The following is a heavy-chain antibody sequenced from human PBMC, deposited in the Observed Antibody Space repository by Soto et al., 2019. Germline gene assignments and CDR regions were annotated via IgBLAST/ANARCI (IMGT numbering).Heavy chain of an antibody. V-gene: IGHV1-69*13. J-gene: IGHJ4*02. Sequence: AASVKVSCKASGGTFSSHAISWLRQAPGQGLEWMGGIIPIFGTANYAQKFQGRVTITADESTSTAYMELSSLRSEDTAVYYCASIGDYSPSDYWGQGTLVTVSS. D-gene: IGHD4-17*01. CDR1: GGTFSSHA. CDR3: ASIGDYSPSDY. CDR2: IIPIFGTA.